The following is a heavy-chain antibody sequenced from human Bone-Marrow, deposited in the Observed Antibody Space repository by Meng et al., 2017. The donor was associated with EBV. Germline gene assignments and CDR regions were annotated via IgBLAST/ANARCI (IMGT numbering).Heavy chain of an antibody. CDR1: GDSISSFYY. CDR2: VHYTGST. CDR3: ARPFPSWQSPRLDPFGA. Sequence: QLQLRESGPGQVKPSETLSPPCPVSGDSISSFYYGGWIRQPPGRGLEWIGSVHYTGSTYYSPSLKSRVTVSVDTSKNQFSLRLTSVTAADTAVYYCARPFPSWQSPRLDPFGAWGQGTLVTVSS. D-gene: IGHD6-19*01. V-gene: IGHV4-39*01. J-gene: IGHJ5*02.